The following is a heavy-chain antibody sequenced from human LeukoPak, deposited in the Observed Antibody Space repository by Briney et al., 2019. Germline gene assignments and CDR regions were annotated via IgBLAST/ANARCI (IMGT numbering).Heavy chain of an antibody. CDR2: VNTVSSYI. D-gene: IGHD3-22*01. Sequence: RAGGSLRLSCAASGFTFSDYCMNWVRQAPGKGLEWVASVNTVSSYIYYADSMRGRFTISRDNAKNSLFLQMNSLRAEDTAVYYCARVRRNSDRSDFFYYYDHWGQGTLVTVSS. CDR3: ARVRRNSDRSDFFYYYDH. J-gene: IGHJ4*02. V-gene: IGHV3-21*01. CDR1: GFTFSDYC.